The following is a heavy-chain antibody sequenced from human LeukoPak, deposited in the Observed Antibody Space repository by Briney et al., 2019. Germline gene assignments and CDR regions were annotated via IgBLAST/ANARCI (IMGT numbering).Heavy chain of an antibody. CDR3: ARAHPMYDSSGYYPYYFDY. CDR2: IYYSGST. D-gene: IGHD3-22*01. Sequence: PSETLSLTCTVSGGSISSGGYYWSWIRQHPGKGLEWIGYIYYSGSTYYNPSLKSRVTISVDTSKNQFSLKLSSVTAADTAVYYCARAHPMYDSSGYYPYYFDYWGQGTLVTVSS. CDR1: GGSISSGGYY. J-gene: IGHJ4*02. V-gene: IGHV4-31*03.